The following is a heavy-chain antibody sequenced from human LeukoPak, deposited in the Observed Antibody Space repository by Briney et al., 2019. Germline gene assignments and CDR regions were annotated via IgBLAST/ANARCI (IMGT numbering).Heavy chain of an antibody. D-gene: IGHD3-16*02. Sequence: GGSLRLSCAGSGFIFSGYWMHWVRQAPGKGLVWISRIKTDGSTTYYADSVKGRFTVSRDNSKNTLYLQMNSLRAEDTAVYYCAKGTLTFGGVIVQPFDYWGQGTLVTVSS. CDR2: IKTDGSTT. CDR3: AKGTLTFGGVIVQPFDY. J-gene: IGHJ4*02. CDR1: GFIFSGYW. V-gene: IGHV3-74*01.